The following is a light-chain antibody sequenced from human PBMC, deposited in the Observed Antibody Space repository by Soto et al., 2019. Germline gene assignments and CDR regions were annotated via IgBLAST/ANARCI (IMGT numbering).Light chain of an antibody. CDR2: GAS. J-gene: IGKJ4*01. V-gene: IGKV3-20*01. CDR3: HQYDSSPLT. CDR1: QSVSSSY. Sequence: EIALTQSPGTLSLSPGERATLSCRASQSVSSSYLAWYQQKPGQAPRLLIYGASSRATGIPDRFSGSGSGTDFTLTISRPEPEDFAVYYCHQYDSSPLTFGGGTKVEIK.